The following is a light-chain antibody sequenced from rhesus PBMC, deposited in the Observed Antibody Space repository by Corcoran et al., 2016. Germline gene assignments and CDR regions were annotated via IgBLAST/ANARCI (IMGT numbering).Light chain of an antibody. CDR2: EAS. CDR1: QGITND. J-gene: IGKJ2*01. Sequence: DIQMTQSPSSLSASVGDRVTITCRASQGITNDLAWYQQKPGETPKLLIYEASSLQSGIPSRFSGSGSGTDFTLTLSSLQSEDFATYYCPHYYSTPYSFGQGTKVAIK. V-gene: IGKV1S17*01. CDR3: PHYYSTPYS.